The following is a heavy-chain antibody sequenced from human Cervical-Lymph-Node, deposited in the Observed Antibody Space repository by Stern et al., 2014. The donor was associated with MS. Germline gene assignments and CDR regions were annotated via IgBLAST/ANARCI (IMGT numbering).Heavy chain of an antibody. J-gene: IGHJ4*02. CDR3: ARGILTGYYYFDY. CDR2: IYTSGGT. Sequence: QVQLQESGPGLVKPSQTLSLTCTVSGGSISSGSYYWSWIRQPAGKGLEWIGRIYTSGGTTYNPSLKSPVTISVATSQNQVSLKLSSVTAADTAVYYCARGILTGYYYFDYWGQGTLVTVSS. CDR1: GGSISSGSYY. V-gene: IGHV4-61*02. D-gene: IGHD3-9*01.